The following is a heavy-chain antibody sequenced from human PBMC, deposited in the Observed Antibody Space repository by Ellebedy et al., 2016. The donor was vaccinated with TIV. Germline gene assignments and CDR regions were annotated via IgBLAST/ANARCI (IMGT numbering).Heavy chain of an antibody. CDR1: GFTFSNYW. J-gene: IGHJ4*02. CDR2: IKQDGSET. CDR3: ARSPYTGYSDLGFDY. D-gene: IGHD2-2*02. Sequence: GESLKIFCAASGFTFSNYWMSWVRQAPGKGLEWVANIKQDGSETYYVDSVKGRFTISRDNAKNSLYLQMNSLRADDTAVYYCARSPYTGYSDLGFDYWGQGSLVTVSS. V-gene: IGHV3-7*01.